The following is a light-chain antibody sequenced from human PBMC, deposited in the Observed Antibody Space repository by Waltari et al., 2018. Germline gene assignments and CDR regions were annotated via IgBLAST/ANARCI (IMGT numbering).Light chain of an antibody. Sequence: EIVLTQSPGTLSLSPGERATLSCRASQSVGRSLAWYQQKPGQAPRLLIYDASRRATGVPDSFSGSGSGTDFSLTISRLEPEDFAVYYCQMYVRLPATSGQGTKVEIK. V-gene: IGKV3-20*01. J-gene: IGKJ1*01. CDR3: QMYVRLPAT. CDR1: QSVGRS. CDR2: DAS.